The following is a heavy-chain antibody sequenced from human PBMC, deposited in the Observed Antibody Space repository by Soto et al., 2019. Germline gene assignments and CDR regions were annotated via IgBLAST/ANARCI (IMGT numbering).Heavy chain of an antibody. D-gene: IGHD6-13*01. V-gene: IGHV4-31*03. J-gene: IGHJ6*03. CDR3: ATSAAGHYYYYMDV. Sequence: SETLSLTCTVSGGSISSGGYYWSWIRQHPGKGLEWIGYIYYSGSTYYNPSLKSRVTISVDTSKNQFSLKLSSVTAADTAVYYCATSAAGHYYYYMDVWGKGTAVTVSS. CDR2: IYYSGST. CDR1: GGSISSGGYY.